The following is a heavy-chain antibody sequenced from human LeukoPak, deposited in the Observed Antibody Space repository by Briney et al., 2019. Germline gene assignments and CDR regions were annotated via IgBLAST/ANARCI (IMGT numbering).Heavy chain of an antibody. CDR3: ASSTVEMATILDHD. J-gene: IGHJ4*02. Sequence: GSLRLSCVASGFTLSSYWMSWVRQAPGKGLEWVANIKKDGSEKYYVDSVKGRFTILRDNAKNSLYLQMNSLRAEDTAVYYCASSTVEMATILDHDWGQGTLVTVSS. CDR2: IKKDGSEK. CDR1: GFTLSSYW. D-gene: IGHD5-24*01. V-gene: IGHV3-7*01.